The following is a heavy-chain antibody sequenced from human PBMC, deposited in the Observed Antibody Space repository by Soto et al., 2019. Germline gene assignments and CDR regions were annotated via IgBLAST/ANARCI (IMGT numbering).Heavy chain of an antibody. Sequence: QITLKESGPTLVNPTQTLTLTCTLSGFSLSTSGVGVGWSRQPPVKALEWLALIYWDEDKRYTPSLKTRPTITKDTYKNQVVLKMTNMDPVDTATYYCAHSFHYDILLGYLALYYYLDVWVKGTTVTFSS. V-gene: IGHV2-5*02. CDR3: AHSFHYDILLGYLALYYYLDV. CDR2: IYWDEDK. CDR1: GFSLSTSGVG. D-gene: IGHD3-9*01. J-gene: IGHJ6*03.